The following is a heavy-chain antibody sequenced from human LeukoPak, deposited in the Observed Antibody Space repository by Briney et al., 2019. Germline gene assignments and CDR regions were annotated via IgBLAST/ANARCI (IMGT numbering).Heavy chain of an antibody. CDR3: AKDSYDSSGSRYDY. Sequence: GGSLRLSCAASGFTFSDYAMSWVRQAPGKGLEWVSAISGTGGSTWYADSVKGRVTISRDNSKNTLYLQMNSLRAEDTAVYYCAKDSYDSSGSRYDYWGQGALVTVSS. V-gene: IGHV3-23*01. CDR1: GFTFSDYA. D-gene: IGHD3-22*01. CDR2: ISGTGGST. J-gene: IGHJ4*02.